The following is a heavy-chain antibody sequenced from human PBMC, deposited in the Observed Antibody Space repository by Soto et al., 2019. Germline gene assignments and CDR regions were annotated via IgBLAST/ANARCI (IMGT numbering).Heavy chain of an antibody. J-gene: IGHJ4*02. V-gene: IGHV3-21*01. Sequence: EVQLVESGGGLVKPGGSLRLSCAASGFTFSSYSMNWVRQAPGKGLEWVSSISSSSSYIYYGDSVKGRFTISRDNAKNSRYLQMNSRRAEDTAVYYCARGLPDGSGQYCDYWGQGTLVTVSS. CDR2: ISSSSSYI. CDR1: GFTFSSYS. CDR3: ARGLPDGSGQYCDY. D-gene: IGHD3-10*01.